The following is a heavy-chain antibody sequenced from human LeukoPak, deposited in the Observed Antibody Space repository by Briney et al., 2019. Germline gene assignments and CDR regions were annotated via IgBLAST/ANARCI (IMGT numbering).Heavy chain of an antibody. CDR2: IYSGDST. V-gene: IGHV3-53*01. CDR1: GFTVSSNY. J-gene: IGHJ4*02. CDR3: ARGGGDSSGYYDVAHRD. D-gene: IGHD3-22*01. Sequence: PGGSLRLSCAASGFTVSSNYMRWVRQAPGKGLEWVSVIYSGDSTYYADSVKGRFTISRDISKNTLYLQMNSLRAEDTAVYYCARGGGDSSGYYDVAHRDWGQGTLVTVSS.